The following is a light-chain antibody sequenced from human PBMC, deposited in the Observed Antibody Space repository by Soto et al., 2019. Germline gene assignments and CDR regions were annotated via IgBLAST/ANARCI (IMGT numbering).Light chain of an antibody. CDR3: QQYNSYPYT. CDR1: QSISYW. CDR2: KAT. J-gene: IGKJ2*01. Sequence: DIQMTQSPSTLSASVGDRVTITCRASQSISYWLAWYQQKPGKAPKLLISKATSLESGVPLRFSGSGSGTEFTITISSLQLDDFATYHCQQYNSYPYTFGQGTKLEIK. V-gene: IGKV1-5*03.